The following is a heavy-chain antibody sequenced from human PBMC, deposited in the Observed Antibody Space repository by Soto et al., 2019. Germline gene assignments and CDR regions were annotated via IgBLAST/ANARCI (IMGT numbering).Heavy chain of an antibody. CDR2: IIPILGIA. CDR1: GGTFSSYA. V-gene: IGHV1-69*10. CDR3: ATNGGYCSGGSCYYYYGMDV. D-gene: IGHD2-15*01. J-gene: IGHJ6*02. Sequence: ASVKVSCKASGGTFSSYAISWVRQAPGQGLEWMGGIIPILGIANYAQKFQGRVTITADKSTSTAYMELSSLRSEDTAVYYCATNGGYCSGGSCYYYYGMDVWGQGTTVTVSS.